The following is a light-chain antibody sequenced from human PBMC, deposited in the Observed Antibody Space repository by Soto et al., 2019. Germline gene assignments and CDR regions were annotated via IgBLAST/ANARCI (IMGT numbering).Light chain of an antibody. CDR3: CSYAGRSTYV. J-gene: IGLJ1*01. CDR1: RSDVGSDNL. Sequence: QSALTQPASVSGSPGQSITISCTGTRSDVGSDNLVSWYQQHPGKAPRLNISEVSKRPSGVSNRFSGSKSGNTASLTISGLQPEDEADYYCCSYAGRSTYVFGSGTKVTVL. CDR2: EVS. V-gene: IGLV2-23*02.